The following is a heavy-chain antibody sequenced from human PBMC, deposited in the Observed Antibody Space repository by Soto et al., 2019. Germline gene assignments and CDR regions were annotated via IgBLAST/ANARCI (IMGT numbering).Heavy chain of an antibody. Sequence: GGSLRLSCAASGFTFSSYGMHWVRQAPGKGLEWVAVIWYDGSNKYYADSVKGRFTISRDNSKNTLYLQMNSLRAEDTAVYYCAGDSFYSYYYYYMDVWGKGTTVTVSS. D-gene: IGHD4-4*01. V-gene: IGHV3-33*01. CDR1: GFTFSSYG. J-gene: IGHJ6*03. CDR3: AGDSFYSYYYYYMDV. CDR2: IWYDGSNK.